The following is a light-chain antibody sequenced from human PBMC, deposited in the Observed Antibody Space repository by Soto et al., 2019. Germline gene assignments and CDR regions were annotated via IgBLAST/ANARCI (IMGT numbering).Light chain of an antibody. CDR2: ETY. J-gene: IGKJ1*01. Sequence: IVLTQSPDTLSLSPGERVTLSCRASQSVRNNYLAWYQQKPGQAPRLLIYETYRRATGIPDRLSGSGSGIEFTLAMGGLEREDFAVCLCQQYGGSSRTFGLGTKVDIK. CDR1: QSVRNNY. CDR3: QQYGGSSRT. V-gene: IGKV3-20*01.